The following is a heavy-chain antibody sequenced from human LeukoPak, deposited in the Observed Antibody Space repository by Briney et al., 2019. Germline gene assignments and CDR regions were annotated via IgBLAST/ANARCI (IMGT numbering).Heavy chain of an antibody. Sequence: PGGSLRLSCAASGFTFDDYAMHWVRQAPGKGLEWVSGISWNSGSIGYADSVKGRFTISRDNAKNSLYLQMSNMRADDTAVYYCARDLGPHRSSPNTGAFDIWGQGTMVTVSS. CDR3: ARDLGPHRSSPNTGAFDI. CDR2: ISWNSGSI. V-gene: IGHV3-9*01. D-gene: IGHD1-26*01. CDR1: GFTFDDYA. J-gene: IGHJ3*02.